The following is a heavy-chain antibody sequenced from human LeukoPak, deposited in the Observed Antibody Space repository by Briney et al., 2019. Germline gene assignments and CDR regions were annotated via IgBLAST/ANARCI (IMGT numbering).Heavy chain of an antibody. J-gene: IGHJ4*02. CDR3: ARRSLRYSFDY. V-gene: IGHV1-46*01. CDR2: INPSGGST. D-gene: IGHD3-9*01. Sequence: ASVKVSCNASGYSFTNYYMHWVRQTPGQGLEWMGIINPSGGSTSYAQKFQGRVTLTRDTSTNTVYMELSSLRSQDTAVYYCARRSLRYSFDYWGQGTLVTVSS. CDR1: GYSFTNYY.